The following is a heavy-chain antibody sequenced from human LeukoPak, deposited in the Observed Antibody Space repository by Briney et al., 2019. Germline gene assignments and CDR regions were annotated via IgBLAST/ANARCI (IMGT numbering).Heavy chain of an antibody. CDR2: IIPIFGTA. J-gene: IGHJ4*02. CDR1: GGTFSSYA. V-gene: IGHV1-69*05. CDR3: ARDAVAGLFDY. Sequence: ASVKVSCKASGGTFSSYAISWVRQAPGQGLEWMGGIIPIFGTANYAQKFQGRVTITTDESTSTAYMELSSLRSDDTAVYYCARDAVAGLFDYWGQGTLVTVSS. D-gene: IGHD6-19*01.